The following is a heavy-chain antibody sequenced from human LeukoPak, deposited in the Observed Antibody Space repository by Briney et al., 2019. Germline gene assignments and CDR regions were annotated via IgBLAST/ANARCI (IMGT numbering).Heavy chain of an antibody. CDR3: AKGAPYMDV. Sequence: GGSLRLSCAASGFTFSSYGMHWVRQAPGKGLEWVAVISYDGSNKYYADSVKGRFTISRDNSKNTLYLQMNSLRAEDTAVYYCAKGAPYMDVWGKGTTVTISS. CDR1: GFTFSSYG. V-gene: IGHV3-30*18. CDR2: ISYDGSNK. J-gene: IGHJ6*03.